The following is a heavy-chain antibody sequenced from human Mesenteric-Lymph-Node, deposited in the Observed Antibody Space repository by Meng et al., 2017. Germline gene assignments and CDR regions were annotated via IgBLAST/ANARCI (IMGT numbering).Heavy chain of an antibody. CDR2: INPNSGGA. J-gene: IGHJ3*02. Sequence: ASVKVSCKASGYTFTGYYMHWVRQAPGQGLEWMGWINPNSGGANYAQKFQGRVTMTRDTSISTAYMELSRLRSDDTAVYYCATIVRGAPDAFDIWGQGTMVTVSS. CDR1: GYTFTGYY. D-gene: IGHD3-10*01. CDR3: ATIVRGAPDAFDI. V-gene: IGHV1-2*02.